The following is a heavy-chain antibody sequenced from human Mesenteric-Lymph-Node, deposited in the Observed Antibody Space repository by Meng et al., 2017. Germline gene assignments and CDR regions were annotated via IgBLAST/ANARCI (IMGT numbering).Heavy chain of an antibody. CDR2: IIPIFGTA. D-gene: IGHD5-24*01. V-gene: IGHV1-69*05. CDR3: ARDLRDGFLNFDY. Sequence: SVKVSCKASGGTFSSYAISWVRQAPGQGLEWMGGIIPIFGTANYAQKFQGRVTITTDESTSTAYMELSSLRAEDTAVYYCARDLRDGFLNFDYWGQGTRVTVSS. J-gene: IGHJ4*02. CDR1: GGTFSSYA.